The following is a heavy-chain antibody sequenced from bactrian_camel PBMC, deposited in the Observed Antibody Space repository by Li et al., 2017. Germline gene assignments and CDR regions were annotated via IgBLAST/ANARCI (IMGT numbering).Heavy chain of an antibody. CDR3: ANGLGYCSGGYCYGPPRGG. V-gene: IGHV3S31*01. Sequence: DVQLVESGGGLVQPGRSLRLSCTASGFTFDIYGMSWVRQAPGKGPEWVSGINRSGTTTFYSESVKGRFTISRDNDKKTLYLQLSSLKTEDTAMYYCANGLGYCSGGYCYGPPRGGWGQGTQVTVS. CDR1: GFTFDIYG. J-gene: IGHJ4*01. D-gene: IGHD2*01. CDR2: INRSGTTT.